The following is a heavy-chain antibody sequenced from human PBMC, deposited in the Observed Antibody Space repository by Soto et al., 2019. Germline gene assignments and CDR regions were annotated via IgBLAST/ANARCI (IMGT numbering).Heavy chain of an antibody. CDR1: GGSISSGDYY. J-gene: IGHJ4*02. Sequence: SETLSLTCTVSGGSISSGDYYWSWIRQPPVKGLEWIGYIYYSGSTYYNPSLKSRVTISVDTSKNQFSLKLSSVTAADTAVYYCARALDGYNPPFDYWGQGTLVNVSS. CDR3: ARALDGYNPPFDY. CDR2: IYYSGST. V-gene: IGHV4-30-4*01. D-gene: IGHD5-12*01.